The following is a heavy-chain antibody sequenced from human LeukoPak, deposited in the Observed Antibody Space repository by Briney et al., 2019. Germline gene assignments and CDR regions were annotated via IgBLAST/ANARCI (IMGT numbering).Heavy chain of an antibody. J-gene: IGHJ4*02. D-gene: IGHD5-24*01. CDR2: VSAANNP. V-gene: IGHV1-3*01. CDR1: GYIFTPHH. Sequence: ASVKVSCKTSGYIFTPHHIHWMRQAPGQGLELLGWVSAANNPEYSQKFQGRVVITRDASATTSYLERNSLRSEDTAVYYCAMSVEMPPIPSFVYWGQGTLVTVSS. CDR3: AMSVEMPPIPSFVY.